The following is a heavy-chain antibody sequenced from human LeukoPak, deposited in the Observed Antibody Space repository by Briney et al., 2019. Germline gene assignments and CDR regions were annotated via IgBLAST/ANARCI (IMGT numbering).Heavy chain of an antibody. Sequence: SSETLSLTCTVSGGSISSGGYYWSWIRQHPGKGLEWIGYIYYSGSTYYNPSLKSRVTISVDTSKNQFSLKLSSVTAADTAVYYCARVRYCSSTSCYGDRNWFDPWGQGTLVTVSS. D-gene: IGHD2-2*01. CDR3: ARVRYCSSTSCYGDRNWFDP. CDR2: IYYSGST. J-gene: IGHJ5*02. V-gene: IGHV4-31*03. CDR1: GGSISSGGYY.